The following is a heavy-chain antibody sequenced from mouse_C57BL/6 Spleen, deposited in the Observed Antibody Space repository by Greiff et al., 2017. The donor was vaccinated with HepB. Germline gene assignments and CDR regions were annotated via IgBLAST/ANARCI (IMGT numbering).Heavy chain of an antibody. CDR2: ISSGSSTI. J-gene: IGHJ3*01. V-gene: IGHV5-17*01. Sequence: EVMLVESGGGLVKPGGSLKLSCAASGFTFSDYGMHWVRQAPEKGLEWVAYISSGSSTIYYADTVKGRFTISRDKAKNTLFLQMTSLRSEDTAMYYCARNHYDGFAYWGQGTLVTVSA. D-gene: IGHD2-4*01. CDR1: GFTFSDYG. CDR3: ARNHYDGFAY.